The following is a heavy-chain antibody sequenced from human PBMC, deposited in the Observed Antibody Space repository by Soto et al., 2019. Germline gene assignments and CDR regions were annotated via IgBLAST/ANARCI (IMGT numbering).Heavy chain of an antibody. CDR3: ARREIQGPIDY. CDR1: GYSISSSNW. D-gene: IGHD1-26*01. Sequence: QVQLQESGPGLVKPSDTLSLTCAVSGYSISSSNWWGWIRQPPGKGLEWIGYIYYSGTTYYNPSLKSQVTMSVATSKHQSSLKLASVTAVDTAVYYCARREIQGPIDYWGQGTLVTVSS. V-gene: IGHV4-28*01. J-gene: IGHJ4*02. CDR2: IYYSGTT.